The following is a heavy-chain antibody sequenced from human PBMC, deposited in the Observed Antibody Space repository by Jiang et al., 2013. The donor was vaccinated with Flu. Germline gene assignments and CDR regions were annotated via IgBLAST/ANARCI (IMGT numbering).Heavy chain of an antibody. CDR1: GFSLSVGGVG. CDR2: IYWDDDK. Sequence: TLTCTFSGFSLSVGGVGVGWIRQPPGKALEWLALIYWDDDKFYSPSLRRRLTITKDTSRNQVLLKMTNMDPVDTATYYCAHRLLDYDNIGYPFDFWGQGILVTVSS. J-gene: IGHJ4*02. D-gene: IGHD3-22*01. V-gene: IGHV2-5*02. CDR3: AHRLLDYDNIGYPFDF.